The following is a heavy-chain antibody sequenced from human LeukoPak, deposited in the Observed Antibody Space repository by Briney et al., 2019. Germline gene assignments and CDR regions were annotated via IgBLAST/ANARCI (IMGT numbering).Heavy chain of an antibody. CDR3: ARQGGSSARDY. J-gene: IGHJ4*02. CDR1: GRSFSTYY. V-gene: IGHV4-59*08. Sequence: SETLALTCTVSGRSFSTYYWSWIRQPPGKGLEWIGYIYYSGSTDYNPSLKSRVTMSLDTSNNQFSLKLTSVTAADTAVYYCARQGGSSARDYWGQGTLVTVSS. CDR2: IYYSGST. D-gene: IGHD1-26*01.